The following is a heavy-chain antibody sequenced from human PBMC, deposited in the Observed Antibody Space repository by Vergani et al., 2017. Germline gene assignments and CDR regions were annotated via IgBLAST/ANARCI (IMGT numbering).Heavy chain of an antibody. J-gene: IGHJ4*02. D-gene: IGHD6-13*01. V-gene: IGHV3-7*03. CDR1: GFTFSSYW. CDR2: IKQDGSEK. Sequence: EVQLVESGGGLVQPGGSLRLSCAASGFTFSSYWMSWVRQAPGKGLEWVANIKQDGSEKYYVDSVKGRFTISRDNAKNSLYLQMNSLRAEDTAVYYCARWNGYSSSWYGFYHFDYWGQGTLVTVSS. CDR3: ARWNGYSSSWYGFYHFDY.